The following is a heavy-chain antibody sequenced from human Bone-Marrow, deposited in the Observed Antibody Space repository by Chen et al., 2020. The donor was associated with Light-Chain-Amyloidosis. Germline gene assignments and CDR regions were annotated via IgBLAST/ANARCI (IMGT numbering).Heavy chain of an antibody. CDR3: ARRPGHIVVVTEGAFDI. J-gene: IGHJ3*02. V-gene: IGHV4-31*03. CDR2: IYYSGST. D-gene: IGHD2-21*02. CDR1: GGSISSGGYY. Sequence: QVQLQESGPGLVKPSQTLSLTCTVSGGSISSGGYYWSWIRQHPGKGLEWSGYIYYSGSTNYNPSLKIRVTISVDTSKNQFSLKLSSVTAADTAVYYCARRPGHIVVVTEGAFDIWGQGTMVTVSS.